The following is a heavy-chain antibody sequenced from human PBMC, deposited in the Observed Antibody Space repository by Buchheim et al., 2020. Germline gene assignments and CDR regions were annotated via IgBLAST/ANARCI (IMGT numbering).Heavy chain of an antibody. V-gene: IGHV3-7*01. CDR3: ARDPFSSSSGFYYYFYYMDV. CDR1: GFTFSSYW. Sequence: EVQLVESGGGLVQPGGSLRLSCAASGFTFSSYWMSWVRQAPGKGLEWVANIKQDGSEKYYVDSVKGRFNISRDNAKNSLYLQMNSLRAEDTAVYYCARDPFSSSSGFYYYFYYMDVWGKGTT. J-gene: IGHJ6*03. D-gene: IGHD6-6*01. CDR2: IKQDGSEK.